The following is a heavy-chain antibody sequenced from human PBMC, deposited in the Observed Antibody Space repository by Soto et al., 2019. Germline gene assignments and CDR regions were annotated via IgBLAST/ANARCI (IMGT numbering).Heavy chain of an antibody. J-gene: IGHJ4*02. D-gene: IGHD1-1*01. CDR2: ISAHNGNT. CDR1: GYAFTTYG. Sequence: QVHLVQSGAEVKKPGASVKVSCKGSGYAFTTYGITWVRQAPGQGLEWMGWISAHNGNTNYAQKLQGRVTVTRDTSTSTAYMELRSLSSDDSAVYYCARGRYGDYWGQGALVTVSS. V-gene: IGHV1-18*01. CDR3: ARGRYGDY.